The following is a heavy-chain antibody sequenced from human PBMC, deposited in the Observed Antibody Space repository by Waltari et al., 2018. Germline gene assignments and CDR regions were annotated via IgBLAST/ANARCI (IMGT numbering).Heavy chain of an antibody. Sequence: PGGSLRLSCAASGFTFSSYGMHWVRQAPGKGLEWVAFIRYDGSNKYYADSVKGRFTISRDNSKNTLYLQMNSLRAEDTAVYYCAKPPRYSSSWRFDYWGQGTLVTVSS. V-gene: IGHV3-30*02. CDR3: AKPPRYSSSWRFDY. CDR1: GFTFSSYG. J-gene: IGHJ4*02. D-gene: IGHD6-13*01. CDR2: IRYDGSNK.